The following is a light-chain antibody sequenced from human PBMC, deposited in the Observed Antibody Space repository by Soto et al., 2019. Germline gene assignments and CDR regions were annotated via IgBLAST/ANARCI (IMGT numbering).Light chain of an antibody. CDR1: QSIKMY. V-gene: IGKV1-39*01. CDR2: GAS. Sequence: DIQMTQSPSSLSASVGDRVTITCRASQSIKMYLNWYQQKPGKAPNLLIYGASTLQTGVPSRFSGSGSGTEITLTINSLQPEDFVTYYCQQSYTPPPITFGQGTRLEIK. CDR3: QQSYTPPPIT. J-gene: IGKJ5*01.